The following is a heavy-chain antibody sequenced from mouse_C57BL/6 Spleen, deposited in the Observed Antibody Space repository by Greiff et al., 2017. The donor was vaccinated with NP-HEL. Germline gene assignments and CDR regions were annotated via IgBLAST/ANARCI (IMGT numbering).Heavy chain of an antibody. J-gene: IGHJ4*01. Sequence: QVQLQQSGAELAKPGASVKLSCKASGYTFTSYWMHWVKQRPGQGLEWIGYINPSSGYTKYNQKFKDKATLTADKSSSTAYMQLSSLTYEDSAVYYCAKGQLSLYYAMDYWGQGTSVTVSS. V-gene: IGHV1-7*01. D-gene: IGHD3-2*02. CDR3: AKGQLSLYYAMDY. CDR2: INPSSGYT. CDR1: GYTFTSYW.